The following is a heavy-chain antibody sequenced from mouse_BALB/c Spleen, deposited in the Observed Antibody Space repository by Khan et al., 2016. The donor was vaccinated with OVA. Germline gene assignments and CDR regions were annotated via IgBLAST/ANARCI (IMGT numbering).Heavy chain of an antibody. CDR2: ISYSGST. Sequence: VQLKESGPGLVKPSQSLSLTCTVTGYSITSGYGWNWIRQFPENKLEWMGYISYSGSTNYNPSLKSRISITRDTSKNQFFLQLNSVTTEDRATYYCTRTARIKYWGQGTTLTVSS. V-gene: IGHV3-2*02. CDR1: GYSITSGYG. J-gene: IGHJ2*01. CDR3: TRTARIKY. D-gene: IGHD1-2*01.